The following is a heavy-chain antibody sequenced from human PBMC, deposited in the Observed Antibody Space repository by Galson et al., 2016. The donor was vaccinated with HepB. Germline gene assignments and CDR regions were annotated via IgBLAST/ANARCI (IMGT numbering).Heavy chain of an antibody. CDR3: AKNDILAGYSAFDY. CDR2: VSYDGRNK. D-gene: IGHD3-9*01. J-gene: IGHJ4*02. Sequence: SLRLSCAASGFAFSNYAMHWVRQAPGQGLEWVAVVSYDGRNKYYADSVKGRFTISRDNSKNTVYLQMNRLRVEDTAVYYCAKNDILAGYSAFDYWGQGTLVTVSS. CDR1: GFAFSNYA. V-gene: IGHV3-30*18.